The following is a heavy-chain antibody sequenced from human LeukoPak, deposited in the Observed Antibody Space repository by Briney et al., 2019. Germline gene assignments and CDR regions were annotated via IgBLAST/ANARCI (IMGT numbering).Heavy chain of an antibody. D-gene: IGHD3-16*01. CDR1: GYSISSGGYY. CDR2: IYHSGST. Sequence: PSETLSLTCTVSGYSISSGGYYWSWIRQPPGKGLEWIGYIYHSGSTYYNPSLKSRVTISADTSKNHFSLKLNSVTTADTAVYYCTRGAGWLIDYWGQGILVTVSS. V-gene: IGHV4-30-2*01. J-gene: IGHJ4*02. CDR3: TRGAGWLIDY.